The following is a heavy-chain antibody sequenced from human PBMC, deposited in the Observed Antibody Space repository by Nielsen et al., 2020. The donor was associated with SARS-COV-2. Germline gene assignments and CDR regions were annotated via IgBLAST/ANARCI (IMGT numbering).Heavy chain of an antibody. CDR1: GYTFTSYG. Sequence: ASVKVSCKASGYTFTSYGISWVRQAPGQGLEWMGWISAYNGNTNYAQKLQGRVTMTTDTSTSTAYMELRSLRSDDTAVYYCARDGVVPAAIFSYYYYMDVWGKGTTVTVSS. V-gene: IGHV1-18*04. J-gene: IGHJ6*03. CDR3: ARDGVVPAAIFSYYYYMDV. CDR2: ISAYNGNT. D-gene: IGHD2-2*02.